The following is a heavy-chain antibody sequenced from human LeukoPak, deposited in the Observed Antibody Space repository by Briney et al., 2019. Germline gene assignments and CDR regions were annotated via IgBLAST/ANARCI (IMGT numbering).Heavy chain of an antibody. CDR1: GGSISSYY. J-gene: IGHJ5*02. D-gene: IGHD2-2*01. CDR3: ARDSPDQLLDWNWFDP. V-gene: IGHV4-4*07. Sequence: PSETLSLTCTVSGGSISSYYWSWIRQPAGKGLEWIGRIYTSGSTNYSPSLKSRVTMSVDTSKNQFSLKLSSVTAADTAVYYCARDSPDQLLDWNWFDPWGQGTLVTVSS. CDR2: IYTSGST.